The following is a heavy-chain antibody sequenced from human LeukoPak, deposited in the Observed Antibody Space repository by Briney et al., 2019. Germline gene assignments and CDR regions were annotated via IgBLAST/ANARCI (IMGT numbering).Heavy chain of an antibody. J-gene: IGHJ4*02. CDR3: ARDSRYCSSTSCQKNDY. V-gene: IGHV3-21*01. D-gene: IGHD2-2*01. CDR2: ISSSSSYI. CDR1: GFTFSSYS. Sequence: PGGSLRLSCAASGFTFSSYSMNWVRQAPGKGLEWVSSISSSSSYIYYADSVKGRFTISRDNAKNSLYLQMNSLRAEDTAVYYCARDSRYCSSTSCQKNDYWGQGTLVTVSS.